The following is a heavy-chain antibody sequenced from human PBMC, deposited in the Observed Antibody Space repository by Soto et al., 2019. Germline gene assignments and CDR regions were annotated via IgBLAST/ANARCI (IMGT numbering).Heavy chain of an antibody. V-gene: IGHV1-2*04. Sequence: ASVKVSCKASGYSFTDYHIHWVRQAPGQGLEWLGRINPKSGGTSTAQKFQGWVAMTADTSISTASMELTRLTSDDTAIYYCARGDSTDCSNGVCSFFYNHDMDVWGQGTTVTVSS. CDR3: ARGDSTDCSNGVCSFFYNHDMDV. D-gene: IGHD2-8*01. CDR2: INPKSGGT. J-gene: IGHJ6*02. CDR1: GYSFTDYH.